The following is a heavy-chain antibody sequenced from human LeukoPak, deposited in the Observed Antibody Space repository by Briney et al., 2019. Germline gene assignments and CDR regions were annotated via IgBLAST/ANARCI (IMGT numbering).Heavy chain of an antibody. CDR1: GFTFSSYS. Sequence: PGRSLRLSCAASGFTFSSYSMNWVRQAPGKGLEWVSSISSSSSYIYYADSVKGRFTISRDNAKNSLYLQMNSLRAEDTAVYYCARDRIAVAGSYYYYYGMDVWGQGTTVTVSS. V-gene: IGHV3-21*01. J-gene: IGHJ6*02. CDR3: ARDRIAVAGSYYYYYGMDV. CDR2: ISSSSSYI. D-gene: IGHD6-19*01.